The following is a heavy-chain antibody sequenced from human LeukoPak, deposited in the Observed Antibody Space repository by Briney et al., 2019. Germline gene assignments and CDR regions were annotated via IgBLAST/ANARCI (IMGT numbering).Heavy chain of an antibody. CDR1: GGSISSYY. CDR3: ARVMDYDSSGYYWDYFDH. J-gene: IGHJ4*02. V-gene: IGHV4-59*12. Sequence: SETLSLTCTASGGSISSYYWDWIRQPPGKGLEWIGYIFHSGSTNYNPSLKSRVTISVDTSKNQFSLKLSSVTAADTAVYYCARVMDYDSSGYYWDYFDHWGQGTLVTVSS. D-gene: IGHD3-22*01. CDR2: IFHSGST.